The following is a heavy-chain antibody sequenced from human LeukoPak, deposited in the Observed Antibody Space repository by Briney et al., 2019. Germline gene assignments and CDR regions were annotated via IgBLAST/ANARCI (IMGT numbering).Heavy chain of an antibody. CDR3: ARVFRIQLWPLSEFDY. CDR1: GDSITSGSYY. Sequence: PSQTLSLTCIVSGDSITSGSYYWSWVRQSAGKGLEWIGSIYHSGSTYYNPSLKSRVTISVDTSKNQFSLKLSSVTAADTAVYYCARVFRIQLWPLSEFDYWGQGTLVTVSS. D-gene: IGHD5-18*01. CDR2: IYHSGST. J-gene: IGHJ4*02. V-gene: IGHV4-61*02.